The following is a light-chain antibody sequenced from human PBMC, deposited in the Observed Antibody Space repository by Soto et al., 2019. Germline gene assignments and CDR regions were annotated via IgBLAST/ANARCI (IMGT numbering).Light chain of an antibody. CDR2: KVS. CDR1: QRINTW. J-gene: IGKJ1*01. CDR3: QQYSSYPWT. V-gene: IGKV1-5*03. Sequence: DIQMTQAPSTLSASVGDRVTITCRASQRINTWLAWYQQKPGKAPKLLIYKVSNLKSGVPSTFSGSGSGTEFTLTIRSLQADDLATYYCQQYSSYPWTFGQGTTGEIK.